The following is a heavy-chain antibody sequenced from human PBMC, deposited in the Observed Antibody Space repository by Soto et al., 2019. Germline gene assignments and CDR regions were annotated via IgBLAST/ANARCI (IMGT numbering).Heavy chain of an antibody. D-gene: IGHD3-10*01. CDR2: IWYDGSNK. V-gene: IGHV3-33*01. Sequence: GSLRLSCAASGFTFSSYGMHWVRQAPGKGLEWVAVIWYDGSNKYYADSVKGRFTISRDNSKNTLYLQMNSLRAEDTAVYYCARDLYGSGFPFDPWGQGTLVTVSS. J-gene: IGHJ5*02. CDR1: GFTFSSYG. CDR3: ARDLYGSGFPFDP.